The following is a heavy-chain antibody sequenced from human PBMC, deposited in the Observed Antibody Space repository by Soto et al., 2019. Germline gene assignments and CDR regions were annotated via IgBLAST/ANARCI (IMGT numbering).Heavy chain of an antibody. V-gene: IGHV5-51*01. D-gene: IGHD2-21*02. CDR1: GYSFTSYW. CDR3: AISGRPSVVSDRDAFDI. J-gene: IGHJ3*02. Sequence: PGESLKISCKGSGYSFTSYWIGWVRQMPGKGLEWMGIIYPGDSDTRYSPSFQGQVTISADKSISTAYLQWSSLKASDTAMYYCAISGRPSVVSDRDAFDIWGQGTLVTVSS. CDR2: IYPGDSDT.